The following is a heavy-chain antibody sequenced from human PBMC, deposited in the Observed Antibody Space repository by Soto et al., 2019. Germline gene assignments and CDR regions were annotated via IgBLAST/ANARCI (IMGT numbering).Heavy chain of an antibody. CDR3: ARHQSDWYGYYFDY. Sequence: PGGSLRLSCAASGFTFSSYGMHWVRQAPGKGLEWVAVIWYDGSNKYYADSVKGRFTISRDNSKNTLYLQMNSLRAEDTAVYYCARHQSDWYGYYFDYWGQGTLVTVSS. CDR1: GFTFSSYG. J-gene: IGHJ4*02. CDR2: IWYDGSNK. V-gene: IGHV3-33*01. D-gene: IGHD6-19*01.